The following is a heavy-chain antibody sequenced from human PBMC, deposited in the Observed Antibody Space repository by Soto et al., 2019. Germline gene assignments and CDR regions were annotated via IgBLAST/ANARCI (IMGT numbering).Heavy chain of an antibody. D-gene: IGHD3-3*01. CDR3: ARDRITTRGDAFDL. J-gene: IGHJ3*01. CDR2: IIPIPDIT. V-gene: IGHV1-69*04. CDR1: GGTFSTYI. Sequence: GASVKVSCKAPGGTFSTYIISWVRQAPGQGLEWMGRIIPIPDITNYAQKFQSRVTVTADRSTSTAYMELTSLKSEDTVVYYCARDRITTRGDAFDLWGQGTMVTVSS.